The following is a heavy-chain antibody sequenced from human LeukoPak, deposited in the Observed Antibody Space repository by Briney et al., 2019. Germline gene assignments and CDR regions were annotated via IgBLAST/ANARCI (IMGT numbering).Heavy chain of an antibody. CDR2: ISCSSSTI. CDR3: ARDAVSGDSLVGGMDV. Sequence: GGSLLLSCAASGFTFSSDSMNWVRQAPGKGVEWVSYISCSSSTIYYAASLKGRVTISRDNAENSLYLQMNSLRDEDTAVYYCARDAVSGDSLVGGMDVGGQGPTVTV. CDR1: GFTFSSDS. V-gene: IGHV3-48*02. D-gene: IGHD5-18*01. J-gene: IGHJ6*02.